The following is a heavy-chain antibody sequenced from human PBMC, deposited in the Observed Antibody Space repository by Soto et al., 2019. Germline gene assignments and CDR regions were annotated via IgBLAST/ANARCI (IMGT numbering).Heavy chain of an antibody. Sequence: PGGSLRLSCEVSGLTFNNYVMSWVRHTPGKGLEWVSAISDNANNTYYADSVKGRFTISRDNSKNTLYLQMNSLRAEDTAIYYCAKGAYYDSWRGSSAFDYWRQGA. J-gene: IGHJ4*02. CDR1: GLTFNNYV. CDR3: AKGAYYDSWRGSSAFDY. CDR2: ISDNANNT. V-gene: IGHV3-23*01. D-gene: IGHD3-3*01.